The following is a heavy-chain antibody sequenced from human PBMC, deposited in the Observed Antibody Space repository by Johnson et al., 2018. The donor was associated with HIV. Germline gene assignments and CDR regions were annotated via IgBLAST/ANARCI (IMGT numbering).Heavy chain of an antibody. CDR2: ISYDVSNK. CDR1: GFTFDDYA. Sequence: QVQLVESGGGLVQPGRSLRLSCAASGFTFDDYAMHWVRQAPGKGLEWVAVISYDVSNKYYADSVKGRFTISRDNSKNTLYLQMNSLRAEDTAVYSCARGQHYYSGSGSYYEAFDIWGQGTMVTVSS. V-gene: IGHV3-30-3*01. CDR3: ARGQHYYSGSGSYYEAFDI. J-gene: IGHJ3*02. D-gene: IGHD3-10*01.